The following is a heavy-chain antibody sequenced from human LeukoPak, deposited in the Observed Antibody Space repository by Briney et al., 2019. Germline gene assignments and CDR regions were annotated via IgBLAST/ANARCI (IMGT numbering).Heavy chain of an antibody. V-gene: IGHV3-23*01. CDR2: ITATSSST. CDR1: GFTFSSYG. CDR3: AGVRGWFGEVTPYFDY. J-gene: IGHJ4*02. Sequence: GGSLRLSCAASGFTFSSYGMSWVRQAPGKGLEWVSAITATSSSTHDADSVQGRFTISRDNSKNTLCLQMNSLRAEDTALYHCAGVRGWFGEVTPYFDYWGQGTLVTVSS. D-gene: IGHD3-10*01.